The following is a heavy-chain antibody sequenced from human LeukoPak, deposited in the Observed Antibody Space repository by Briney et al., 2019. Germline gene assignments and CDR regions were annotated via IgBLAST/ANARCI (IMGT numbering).Heavy chain of an antibody. J-gene: IGHJ4*02. CDR2: IYYSGST. D-gene: IGHD2-2*01. CDR3: ARVSSSWYERYYFDY. V-gene: IGHV4-30-4*02. CDR1: GGSISSGDYY. Sequence: SETLSLTCTVSGGSISSGDYYWSWIRQPPGKGLEWIGYIYYSGSTYYNPSLKSRVTISVDTSKNQFSLKLSSVTAADTAVYYCARVSSSWYERYYFDYWGQGTLVTVSS.